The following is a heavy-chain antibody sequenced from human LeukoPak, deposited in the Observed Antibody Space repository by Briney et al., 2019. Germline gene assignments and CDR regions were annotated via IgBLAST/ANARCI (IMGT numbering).Heavy chain of an antibody. J-gene: IGHJ4*02. CDR1: GYTFTSYG. CDR2: ISAYNGNT. V-gene: IGHV1-18*01. Sequence: ASVKVSCKASGYTFTSYGISWVRRAPGQGLEWMGWISAYNGNTNYAQKLQGRVTMTTDTSTSTAYMELRSLRSDDTAVYYCARDRIPEYYYDSSGYFGYWGQGTLVTVSS. CDR3: ARDRIPEYYYDSSGYFGY. D-gene: IGHD3-22*01.